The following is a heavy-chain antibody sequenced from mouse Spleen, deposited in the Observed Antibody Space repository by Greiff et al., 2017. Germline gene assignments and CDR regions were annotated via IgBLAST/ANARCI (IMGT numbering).Heavy chain of an antibody. CDR1: GFTFSSFG. Sequence: EVQVVESGGGLVQPGGSRKLSCAASGFTFSSFGMHWVRQAPEKGLEWVAYISSGSSTIYYADTVKGRFTISRDNPKNTLFLQMTSLRSEDTAMYYCAREGEVRRYFDYWGQGTTLTVSS. D-gene: IGHD2-14*01. J-gene: IGHJ2*01. CDR2: ISSGSSTI. CDR3: AREGEVRRYFDY. V-gene: IGHV5-17*02.